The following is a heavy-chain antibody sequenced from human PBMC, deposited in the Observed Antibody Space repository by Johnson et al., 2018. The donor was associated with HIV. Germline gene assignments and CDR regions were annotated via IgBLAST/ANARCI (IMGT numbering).Heavy chain of an antibody. CDR2: IRSKTAGGTI. D-gene: IGHD3-16*02. CDR3: STDHPTAPLFVMNAFDI. V-gene: IGHV3-15*01. CDR1: GFTVSSNY. Sequence: VQLVESGGGLIQPGGSLRLSCAASGFTVSSNYMSWVRQAPGKGLEWVGRIRSKTAGGTIEYAAPVKGRFTISRDDSKDTLYLKMNSLKIEDTAVYYCSTDHPTAPLFVMNAFDIWGQGTMVTVSS. J-gene: IGHJ3*02.